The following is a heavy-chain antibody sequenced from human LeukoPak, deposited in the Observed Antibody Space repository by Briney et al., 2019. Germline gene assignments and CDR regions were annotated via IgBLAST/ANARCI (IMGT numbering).Heavy chain of an antibody. J-gene: IGHJ3*02. D-gene: IGHD3-22*01. CDR3: ARASPYDSSGVGAFDI. Sequence: SVKVSCKASGGTFSSYAISWVRQAPGQGLEWMGGIIPIFGTANYAQKFQGRVTITADKSTSTAYMELSSLRSEDTAVYYCARASPYDSSGVGAFDIWGQGTMVTVSS. CDR2: IIPIFGTA. V-gene: IGHV1-69*06. CDR1: GGTFSSYA.